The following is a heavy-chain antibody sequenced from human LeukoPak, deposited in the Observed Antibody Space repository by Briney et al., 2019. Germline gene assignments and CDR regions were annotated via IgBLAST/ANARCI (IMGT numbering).Heavy chain of an antibody. CDR3: ARGGFGPVDY. D-gene: IGHD3-10*01. V-gene: IGHV3-21*01. J-gene: IGHJ4*02. CDR2: ISSSSSYI. CDR1: GFTVSSNY. Sequence: PGGSLRLSCAASGFTVSSNYMSWVRQAPGKGLEWVSSISSSSSYIYYADSVKGRFTISRDNAKNSLYLQMNSLRAEDTAVYYCARGGFGPVDYWGQGTLVTVSS.